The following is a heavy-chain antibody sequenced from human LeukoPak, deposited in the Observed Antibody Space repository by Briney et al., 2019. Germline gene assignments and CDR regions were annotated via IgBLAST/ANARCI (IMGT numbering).Heavy chain of an antibody. V-gene: IGHV3-23*01. D-gene: IGHD3-10*01. CDR2: ISGSGGST. J-gene: IGHJ4*02. CDR3: ARGWGAYFDY. CDR1: GFTFSSYA. Sequence: GGSLRLSCAASGFTFSSYAMSWVRQAPGKGLEWVSAISGSGGSTYYADSVKGRFTISRDNSKNSLYLQMNSLRTEDTALYYCARGWGAYFDYWGQGTLVTVSS.